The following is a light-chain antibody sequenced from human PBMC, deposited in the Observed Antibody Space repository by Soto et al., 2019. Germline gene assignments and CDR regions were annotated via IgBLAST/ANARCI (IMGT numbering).Light chain of an antibody. CDR1: QSVAGTN. Sequence: EIVLTQSPGTLSLSPGERATLSCRASQSVAGTNLAWYQQKPGQAPRLLIYGASSRPTGIPDRFSGGGSGTDFTLTISRLEPEDFAVYYCQQYGNSSYTFGQGTKLEIK. CDR3: QQYGNSSYT. V-gene: IGKV3-20*01. J-gene: IGKJ2*01. CDR2: GAS.